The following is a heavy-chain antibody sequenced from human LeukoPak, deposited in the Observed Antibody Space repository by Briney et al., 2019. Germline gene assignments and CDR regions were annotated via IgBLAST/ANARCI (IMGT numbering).Heavy chain of an antibody. CDR1: RFTFSSYG. V-gene: IGHV3-30*02. CDR3: AKDKGYSTPNGY. J-gene: IGHJ4*02. D-gene: IGHD4-11*01. Sequence: PGGSLRLSCAASRFTFSSYGMHWVRQAPGKGLEWVAFIRYDGSNKYYADSVKGRFTISRDNSKNTLYLQMNSLRAEDTAVYYCAKDKGYSTPNGYWGQGTLVTVSS. CDR2: IRYDGSNK.